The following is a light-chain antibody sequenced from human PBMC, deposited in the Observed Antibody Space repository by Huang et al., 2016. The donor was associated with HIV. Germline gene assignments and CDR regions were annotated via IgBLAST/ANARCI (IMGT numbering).Light chain of an antibody. CDR2: AAS. J-gene: IGKJ1*01. CDR1: QDITHD. CDR3: LQDFTYPRT. V-gene: IGKV1-6*02. Sequence: AIQLTQSPSSLSASVGDRVTIPCRASQDITHDLGWYQQKPGKAPKLLISAASTLRSGVPSRFSGSGSGTDFTLTISSLQPEDFATYFCLQDFTYPRTFGQGTRVEI.